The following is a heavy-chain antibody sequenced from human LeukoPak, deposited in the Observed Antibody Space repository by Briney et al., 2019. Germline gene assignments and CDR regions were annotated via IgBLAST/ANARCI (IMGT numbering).Heavy chain of an antibody. CDR3: ARDSGQRSHYYYYYYMDV. CDR2: ISAYNGNT. CDR1: GYTFTSYG. D-gene: IGHD5-12*01. V-gene: IGHV1-18*01. J-gene: IGHJ6*03. Sequence: ASVKVSCKASGYTFTSYGISWVRQAPGQGLEWMGWISAYNGNTNYAQKHQGRVTMTTDTSTSTAYMELRSLRSDDTAVYYCARDSGQRSHYYYYYYMDVWGKGTTVTVSS.